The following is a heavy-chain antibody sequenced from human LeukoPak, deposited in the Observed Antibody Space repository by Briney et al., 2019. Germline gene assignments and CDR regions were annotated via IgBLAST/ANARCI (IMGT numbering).Heavy chain of an antibody. CDR1: GGSISSSGYY. Sequence: SETLSLTCTVSGGSISSSGYYWGWTRQPPGKGLEWIGSIYYSGSTYYNPSLKSRVTISVDTSKNQFSLKLSSETAADTAVYYCARLPYGDYVFDYWGQGTLVTASS. V-gene: IGHV4-39*01. J-gene: IGHJ4*02. CDR3: ARLPYGDYVFDY. CDR2: IYYSGST. D-gene: IGHD4-17*01.